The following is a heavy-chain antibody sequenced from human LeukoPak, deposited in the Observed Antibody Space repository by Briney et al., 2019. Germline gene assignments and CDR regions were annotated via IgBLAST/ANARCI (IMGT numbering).Heavy chain of an antibody. D-gene: IGHD5-18*01. CDR3: VRDEVETVMVTRGFAR. CDR1: VGTFSTYA. CDR2: IIPALDIA. J-gene: IGHJ5*02. V-gene: IGHV1-69*04. Sequence: SSVNVSCKASVGTFSTYALSWVQQAPAQGPEWMGRIIPALDIANYAQVFQGRVPLTADESTTTAFMELSTLGSEDPAVYYCVRDEVETVMVTRGFARWGQGTLVTVSS.